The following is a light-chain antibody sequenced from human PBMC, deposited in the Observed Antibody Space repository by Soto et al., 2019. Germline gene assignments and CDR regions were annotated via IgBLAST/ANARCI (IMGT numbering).Light chain of an antibody. CDR3: QPYNSYSQT. CDR2: DAS. V-gene: IGKV1-8*01. CDR1: QGISSS. Sequence: AIRMTQSPSSFSASTGYRFTITCRASQGISSSLAWYQHKPGKAPKLLIYDASSWESGVPSRFSGSGSGTEFTLTISSLQPDDFATYYCQPYNSYSQTFGQGTKGDIK. J-gene: IGKJ1*01.